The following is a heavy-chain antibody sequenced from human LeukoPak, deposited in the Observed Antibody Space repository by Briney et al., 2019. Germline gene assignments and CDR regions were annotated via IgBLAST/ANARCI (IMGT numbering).Heavy chain of an antibody. Sequence: PGGSLRLSCAASGFTFSSYAMSWVRQAPGKGLEWVSAISGSGGNTYYAVSVKGRFTMSRDNSKNTLYLQMNSLRAEDTAVYFCAKTVSGSHSYQGGDYWGQGTLVTVST. V-gene: IGHV3-23*01. CDR1: GFTFSSYA. CDR3: AKTVSGSHSYQGGDY. D-gene: IGHD3-16*02. CDR2: ISGSGGNT. J-gene: IGHJ4*02.